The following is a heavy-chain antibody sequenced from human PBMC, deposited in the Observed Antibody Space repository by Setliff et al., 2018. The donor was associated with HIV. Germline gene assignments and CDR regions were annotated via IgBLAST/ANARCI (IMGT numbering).Heavy chain of an antibody. D-gene: IGHD3-22*01. CDR3: ARHSGLGGYYSPFDY. CDR2: IYSSGST. V-gene: IGHV4-4*07. J-gene: IGHJ4*02. CDR1: GGSINSYY. Sequence: SETLSLTCTVSGGSINSYYWSWIRQPAGKGLEWIGRIYSSGSTNYNPSLKSRVTMSVDTSKNQFSLKLSSVTAADTTVYYCARHSGLGGYYSPFDYWGPGTLVTVSS.